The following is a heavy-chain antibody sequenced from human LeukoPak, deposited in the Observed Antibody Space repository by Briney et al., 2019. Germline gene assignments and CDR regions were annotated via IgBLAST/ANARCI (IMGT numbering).Heavy chain of an antibody. D-gene: IGHD2/OR15-2a*01. CDR1: GYTFTSCD. CDR3: ARAQGQYPSQYFDY. V-gene: IGHV1-8*01. CDR2: MNPNSGNT. Sequence: ASVKVSCKASGYTFTSCDINWVRQATGQGLEWMGWMNPNSGNTGYAQKFQGRVTMTRNTSISTAYMELSSLRSEDTAVYYCARAQGQYPSQYFDYWGQGTLVTVSS. J-gene: IGHJ4*02.